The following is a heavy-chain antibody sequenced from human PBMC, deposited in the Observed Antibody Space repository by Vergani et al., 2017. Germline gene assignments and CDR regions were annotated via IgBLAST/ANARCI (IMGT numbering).Heavy chain of an antibody. CDR3: VKDIAASGNYWYFDL. D-gene: IGHD6-13*01. Sequence: EVQLVESGGGLVQPGGSLRLSCAASGFTFDDYAMHWVRQAPGKGLEWVSRISWNSDSIGYGNSVKGRFTISRNNAKKSLYLQMNSLRPEDTALYYCVKDIAASGNYWYFDLWGRGTLVTVSS. V-gene: IGHV3-9*01. J-gene: IGHJ2*01. CDR2: ISWNSDSI. CDR1: GFTFDDYA.